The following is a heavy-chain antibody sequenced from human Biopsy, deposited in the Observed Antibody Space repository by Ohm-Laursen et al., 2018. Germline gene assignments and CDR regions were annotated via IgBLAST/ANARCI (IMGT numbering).Heavy chain of an antibody. CDR1: GGSMTGYE. CDR2: IYYSGGT. V-gene: IGHV4-59*01. J-gene: IGHJ3*02. D-gene: IGHD1-26*01. CDR3: ARVEAGTYDALDI. Sequence: SETLFLTWSVSGGSMTGYEWSWIRLAPGKGLEWIGYIYYSGGTKYNPSLASRVTFSVDMSKSQFSLKLYSVTAADTAVYYCARVEAGTYDALDIWGQGTLVAVSA.